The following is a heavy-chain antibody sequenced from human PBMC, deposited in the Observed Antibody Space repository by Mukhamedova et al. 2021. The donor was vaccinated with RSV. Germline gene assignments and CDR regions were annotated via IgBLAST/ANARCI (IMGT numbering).Heavy chain of an antibody. CDR3: ARGGSQDFDY. D-gene: IGHD3-10*01. V-gene: IGHV3-53*01. J-gene: IGHJ4*02. Sequence: ISRDNSKNTLYLQMNSQRAEDTAVYYCARGGSQDFDYWGQGTLVTVSS.